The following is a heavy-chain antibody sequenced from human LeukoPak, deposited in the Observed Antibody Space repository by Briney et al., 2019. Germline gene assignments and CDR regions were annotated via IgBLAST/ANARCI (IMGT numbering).Heavy chain of an antibody. D-gene: IGHD3-22*01. CDR3: AREMYYYDSSGYYYFYDY. J-gene: IGHJ4*02. CDR1: GFTFSSYA. CDR2: ISSNGGST. Sequence: GGSLRLSCSASGFTFSSYAMHWVRQAPGKGLEYVSAISSNGGSTYYADSVKGRFTISRDNSKNTLYLQMNSLRAEDTAVYYCAREMYYYDSSGYYYFYDYWGQGTLVTVSS. V-gene: IGHV3-64*04.